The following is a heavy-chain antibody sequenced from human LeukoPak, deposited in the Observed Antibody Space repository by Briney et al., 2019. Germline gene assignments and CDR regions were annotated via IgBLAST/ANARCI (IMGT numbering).Heavy chain of an antibody. V-gene: IGHV3-53*01. J-gene: IGHJ4*02. CDR3: ARKTDSSGSGDY. Sequence: GGSLRLSCAASGFTVSSNFMSWVRQAPGKGLEFVSVIYSRGGTYYADSVQGRFTISRDASKNTLFLQMNSLRADDTAVYYCARKTDSSGSGDYWGQGTLVTVSS. D-gene: IGHD3-22*01. CDR2: IYSRGGT. CDR1: GFTVSSNF.